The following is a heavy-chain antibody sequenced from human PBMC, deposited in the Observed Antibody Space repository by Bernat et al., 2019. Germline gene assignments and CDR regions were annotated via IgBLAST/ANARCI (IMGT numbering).Heavy chain of an antibody. J-gene: IGHJ6*02. CDR1: GYTFTSYA. Sequence: QVQLVQSGAEMKKPGASVKVSCKASGYTFTSYAMHWVRQAPGQRLEWMGWINAGNGNTKYSQKFQGRVTITRDTSASTAYKELSSLRSEDTAVYYCARDSSSSWLFYYYYYGMDVWGQGTTVTVSS. V-gene: IGHV1-3*01. CDR3: ARDSSSSWLFYYYYYGMDV. CDR2: INAGNGNT. D-gene: IGHD6-13*01.